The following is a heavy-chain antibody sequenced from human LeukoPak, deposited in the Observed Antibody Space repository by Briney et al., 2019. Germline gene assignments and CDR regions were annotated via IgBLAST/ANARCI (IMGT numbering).Heavy chain of an antibody. CDR2: IKSKTDGGTT. J-gene: IGHJ6*03. CDR3: PKDRGGVVGAINWYYYYNRDV. Sequence: GGSLRLSCAASGFTFSNAWMSWVRQAPGKGLEWVGRIKSKTDGGTTDYAAPVKGRFTISRDDSKNTLYLQMNSLKTEDTAVYYFPKDRGGVVGAINWYYYYNRDVGGKGTTVTVSS. D-gene: IGHD1-26*01. CDR1: GFTFSNAW. V-gene: IGHV3-15*01.